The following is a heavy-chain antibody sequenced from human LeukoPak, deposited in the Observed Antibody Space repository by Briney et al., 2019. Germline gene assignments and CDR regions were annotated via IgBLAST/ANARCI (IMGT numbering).Heavy chain of an antibody. CDR3: ARSDLSSGWYYFDY. V-gene: IGHV4-30-2*01. CDR1: GGSVSSGGYS. Sequence: SQTLSLTCAVSGGSVSSGGYSWSWIRQPPGKGLEWIGYIYHGGSTYYTPSLKSRVTISVDRSKNQFSLKLRSVTAADTAVYYCARSDLSSGWYYFDYWGQGTLVTVSS. D-gene: IGHD6-19*01. J-gene: IGHJ4*02. CDR2: IYHGGST.